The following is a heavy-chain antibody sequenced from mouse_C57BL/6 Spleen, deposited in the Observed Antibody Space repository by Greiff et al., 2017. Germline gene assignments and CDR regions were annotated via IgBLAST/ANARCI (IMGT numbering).Heavy chain of an antibody. CDR3: ATYSNYVGY. D-gene: IGHD2-5*01. CDR2: IHPNSGST. J-gene: IGHJ2*01. V-gene: IGHV1-64*01. CDR1: GYTFTSYW. Sequence: QVQLQQPGAELVKPGASVKLSCKASGYTFTSYWMHWVKQRPGQGLEWIGMIHPNSGSTNYNEKFKSKATLTVDKSSSTAYMQLSSLTSEDSAVYYCATYSNYVGYWGQGTTLTVSS.